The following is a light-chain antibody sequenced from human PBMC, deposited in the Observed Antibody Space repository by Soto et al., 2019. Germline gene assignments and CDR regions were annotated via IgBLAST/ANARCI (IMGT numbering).Light chain of an antibody. CDR2: EGS. J-gene: IGLJ1*01. CDR1: SSDVGSYNL. CDR3: CSYAGSSTFV. V-gene: IGLV2-23*01. Sequence: QSALTQSASVSGSPGQSITISCTGTSSDVGSYNLVSWYQQHPGKAPKLMIYEGSKRPSGVSNRFSGSKSGNTASLTISGLPAEDEADYFCCSYAGSSTFVFGTGTKLTVL.